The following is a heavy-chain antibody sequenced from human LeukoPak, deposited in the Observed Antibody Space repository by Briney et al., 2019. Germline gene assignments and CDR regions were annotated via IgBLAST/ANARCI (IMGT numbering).Heavy chain of an antibody. V-gene: IGHV4-59*08. Sequence: PSETLSLTCTVSGGSISSYYWSWIRQPPGKGLEWIGYIYYSGSTNYNPSLKSRGTTSVDTSKNQLFLKLRSVTAADTAVYYCAKHGRGNVSPIVDWGQGTLVTVSS. CDR1: GGSISSYY. J-gene: IGHJ4*02. D-gene: IGHD3-16*02. CDR3: AKHGRGNVSPIVD. CDR2: IYYSGST.